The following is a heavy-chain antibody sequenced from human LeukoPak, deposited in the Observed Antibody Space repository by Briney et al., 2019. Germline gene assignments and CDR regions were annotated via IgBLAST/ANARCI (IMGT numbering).Heavy chain of an antibody. Sequence: SGTLSLTCAVSTGSISGDHWWTWVRQAPGKGLEWIAEIYLSGITNYNPSLRGRVTLSVDKSKDQLSLKLTSVTVADTAVYFCARGIRGISKHWGQGTLVTVSS. CDR2: IYLSGIT. CDR3: ARGIRGISKH. V-gene: IGHV4-4*02. J-gene: IGHJ4*02. D-gene: IGHD3-10*01. CDR1: TGSISGDHW.